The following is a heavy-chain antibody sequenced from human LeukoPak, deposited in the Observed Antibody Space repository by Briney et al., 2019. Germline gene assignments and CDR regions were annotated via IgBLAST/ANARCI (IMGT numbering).Heavy chain of an antibody. D-gene: IGHD2-21*02. CDR3: AGGGVYCGGDCYPEFDY. V-gene: IGHV3-48*03. J-gene: IGHJ4*02. Sequence: GGSLRLSCVASGFSFSSYEMSWVRQAPGKGLEWVSYISSSGATIYYADSVKGRFTISRDNAKNSLSLQMYRLRDDDTAVYYCAGGGVYCGGDCYPEFDYWGQGTLVTVSS. CDR2: ISSSGATI. CDR1: GFSFSSYE.